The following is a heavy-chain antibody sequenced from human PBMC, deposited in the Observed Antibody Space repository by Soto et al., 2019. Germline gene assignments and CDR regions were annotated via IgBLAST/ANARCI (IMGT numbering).Heavy chain of an antibody. CDR2: IYYSGST. V-gene: IGHV4-31*03. CDR1: GGYISSGGYY. Sequence: SETMSLTCTVSGGYISSGGYYWILISQHPGKGLEWIGYIYYSGSTYYNPSLKSRVTISVDTSKNQFSLKLSSVTAADTAVYYCARRDSSGYGFDYWGQGTLVTVSS. CDR3: ARRDSSGYGFDY. D-gene: IGHD3-22*01. J-gene: IGHJ4*02.